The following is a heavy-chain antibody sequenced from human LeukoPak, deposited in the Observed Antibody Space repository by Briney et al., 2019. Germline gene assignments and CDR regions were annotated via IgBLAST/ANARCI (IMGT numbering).Heavy chain of an antibody. Sequence: PSGTLSLTCAVSGGSTSSSNWWSWVRQPPGKGLEWIGEIYHSGSTNYNTSLKSRVTISVDKSKNQFSLKLSSVTAADTAVYYCAGSGLEYGSGSYYNLQGFDPWGQGTLVTVSS. J-gene: IGHJ5*02. CDR1: GGSTSSSNW. CDR2: IYHSGST. V-gene: IGHV4-4*02. CDR3: AGSGLEYGSGSYYNLQGFDP. D-gene: IGHD3-10*01.